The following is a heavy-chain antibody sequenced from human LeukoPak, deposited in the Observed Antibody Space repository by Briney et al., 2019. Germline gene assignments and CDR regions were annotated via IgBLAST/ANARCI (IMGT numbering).Heavy chain of an antibody. CDR3: ARRGGSGRAFDY. D-gene: IGHD1-26*01. CDR2: IYYTGST. J-gene: IGHJ4*02. Sequence: SETLSLTCSVSGASISGGTYYGGWIRQPPGKGLXWIGSIYYTGSTYDNPSLKSRVTISVDTSKNQFSLKLSSVTAADTAVYYCARRGGSGRAFDYWGQGTLVTVSS. V-gene: IGHV4-39*01. CDR1: GASISGGTYY.